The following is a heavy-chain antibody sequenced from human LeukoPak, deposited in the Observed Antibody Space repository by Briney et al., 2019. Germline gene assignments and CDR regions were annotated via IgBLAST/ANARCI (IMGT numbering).Heavy chain of an antibody. D-gene: IGHD1-26*01. CDR1: GFTFSSYA. Sequence: GGSLRLSCAASGFTFSSYAMSWVRQAPGKGLEWVSAISGSGGSTYYADSVKGRFTISGDNSKNTLYLQMNSLRAEETAVYYCATPSSGSYYSYYFDYWGQGTLVTVSS. V-gene: IGHV3-23*01. J-gene: IGHJ4*02. CDR2: ISGSGGST. CDR3: ATPSSGSYYSYYFDY.